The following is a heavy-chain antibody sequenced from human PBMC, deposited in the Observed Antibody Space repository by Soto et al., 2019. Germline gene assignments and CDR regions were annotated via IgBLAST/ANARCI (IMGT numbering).Heavy chain of an antibody. D-gene: IGHD1-1*01. Sequence: SETLSLTCTVSGGSFNSADYYWNWIRQPPGRGLEWIGYVYYSGTTYYNPSLNSRATISSDTSKNQFSLTLTSVTAADTAVYYCARDNNPYYGMDVWGRGTTVTVSS. J-gene: IGHJ6*02. CDR3: ARDNNPYYGMDV. CDR2: VYYSGTT. V-gene: IGHV4-30-4*01. CDR1: GGSFNSADYY.